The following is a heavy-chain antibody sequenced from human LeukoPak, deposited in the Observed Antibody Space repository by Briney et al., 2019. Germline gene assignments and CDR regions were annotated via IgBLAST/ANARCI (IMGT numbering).Heavy chain of an antibody. CDR3: ARLLKLQHDSEYYYYYYGMDV. CDR1: GYTFSNYG. D-gene: IGHD5-24*01. J-gene: IGHJ6*02. CDR2: ISGYSGNT. Sequence: GASVKVSCKASGYTFSNYGISWVRQAPGQGLEWMGWISGYSGNTNYAPKLQARVTMTTDTSTSTAYMEVRSLRSEDTAVYYCARLLKLQHDSEYYYYYYGMDVWGQGTTVTVSS. V-gene: IGHV1-18*01.